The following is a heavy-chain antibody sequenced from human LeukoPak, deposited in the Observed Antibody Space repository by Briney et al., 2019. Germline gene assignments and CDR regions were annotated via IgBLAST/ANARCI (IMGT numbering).Heavy chain of an antibody. Sequence: ASVKVSCKASGYTFTSYGISWVRQAPGQGLEWVGWISAYNGNTNYAQKLQGRVTMTTDTSTSTAYMELRSLRSDDTAVYYCAREWELLHYFDYWGQGTLVTVSS. V-gene: IGHV1-18*01. D-gene: IGHD1-26*01. J-gene: IGHJ4*02. CDR3: AREWELLHYFDY. CDR2: ISAYNGNT. CDR1: GYTFTSYG.